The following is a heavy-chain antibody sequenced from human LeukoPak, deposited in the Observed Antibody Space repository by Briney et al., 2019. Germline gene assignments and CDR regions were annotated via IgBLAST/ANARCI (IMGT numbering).Heavy chain of an antibody. J-gene: IGHJ5*02. CDR3: ARSPGLDTAVVNRP. D-gene: IGHD5-18*01. Sequence: VKVSCKTSGYTFTGYYIHWVRQAPGQGLEWMGWINPNSGGTNYAQNFQGRVTMTRDTSISTAYMELGRLRSDDTAVYYCARSPGLDTAVVNRPWGQGTLITVSS. CDR1: GYTFTGYY. CDR2: INPNSGGT. V-gene: IGHV1-2*02.